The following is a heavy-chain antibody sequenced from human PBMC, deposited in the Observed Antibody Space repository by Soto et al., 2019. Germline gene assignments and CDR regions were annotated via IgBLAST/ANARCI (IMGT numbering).Heavy chain of an antibody. Sequence: GASVKVSCKAAAYTFTSYDINWVRQATGQDFEWMGWMNPNNGNTAYVQKFQGRVTMTRDTSKSTAFMELSSLTSEDTAVYYCARGPRNWGVDYWGQGTLVTVSS. J-gene: IGHJ4*02. V-gene: IGHV1-8*01. CDR1: AYTFTSYD. CDR3: ARGPRNWGVDY. CDR2: MNPNNGNT. D-gene: IGHD7-27*01.